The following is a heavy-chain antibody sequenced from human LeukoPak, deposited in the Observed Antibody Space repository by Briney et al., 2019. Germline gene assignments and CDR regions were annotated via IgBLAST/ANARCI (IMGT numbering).Heavy chain of an antibody. CDR1: GFTFSGFW. CDR2: INSDGSEG. CDR3: ARSSYSSSSSV. J-gene: IGHJ3*01. D-gene: IGHD6-6*01. Sequence: GGSLRLSCAVSGFTFSGFWMSWSRKAPGKGLEWVASINSDGSEGYYADVVKGRFTISRDNAKNSLYLQINSLRAEDTAVYYCARSSYSSSSSVWGQGTMVTVSS. V-gene: IGHV3-7*03.